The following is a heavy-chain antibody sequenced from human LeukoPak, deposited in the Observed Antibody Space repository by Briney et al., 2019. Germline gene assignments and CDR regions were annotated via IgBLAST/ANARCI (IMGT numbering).Heavy chain of an antibody. Sequence: GGSLRLSCAASGFTFSSYSMNWVRQAPGKGLGWVSSIISSSSYIYYADSVKGRFTISRDNAKNSLYLQMNSLRAEDTAVYYCATDREHYYYYGMDVWGQGTTVTVSS. CDR1: GFTFSSYS. CDR3: ATDREHYYYYGMDV. V-gene: IGHV3-21*01. J-gene: IGHJ6*02. CDR2: IISSSSYI.